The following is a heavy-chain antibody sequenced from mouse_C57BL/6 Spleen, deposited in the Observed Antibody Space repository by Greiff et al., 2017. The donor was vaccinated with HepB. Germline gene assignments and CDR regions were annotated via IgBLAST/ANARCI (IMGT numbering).Heavy chain of an antibody. CDR2: IWSGGST. Sequence: QVHVKQSGPGLVQPSQSLSITCTVSGFSLTSYGVHWVRQSPGKGLEWLGVIWSGGSTDYNAAFISRLSISKDNSKSQVFFKMNSLQADDTAIYYCARLLTAQATWFAYWGQGTLVTVSA. V-gene: IGHV2-2*01. D-gene: IGHD3-2*02. J-gene: IGHJ3*01. CDR1: GFSLTSYG. CDR3: ARLLTAQATWFAY.